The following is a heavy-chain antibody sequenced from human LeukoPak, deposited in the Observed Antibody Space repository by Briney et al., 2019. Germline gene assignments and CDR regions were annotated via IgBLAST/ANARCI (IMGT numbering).Heavy chain of an antibody. CDR3: ARRRDSGWYYFDY. CDR1: GGSISSYY. J-gene: IGHJ4*02. CDR2: IYYSGST. D-gene: IGHD6-19*01. V-gene: IGHV4-59*01. Sequence: SETLSLTCTVSGGSISSYYWSWIRQPPGKGLEWIGYIYYSGSTNYNPSLKSRVTISVDTSKNQFSLKLSSVTAADTAMYYCARRRDSGWYYFDYWGQGTLVTVSS.